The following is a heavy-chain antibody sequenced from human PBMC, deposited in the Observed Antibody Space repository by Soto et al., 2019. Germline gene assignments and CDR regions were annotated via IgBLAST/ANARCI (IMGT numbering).Heavy chain of an antibody. J-gene: IGHJ5*02. D-gene: IGHD4-17*01. V-gene: IGHV3-48*01. Sequence: EVQLVESGGGLVQPGGSLRLSWAASGFTFGSYSMNWVRQAPGKGLEWVSYISSSSSTIYYADSVRGRFTISRDNAKNSLYLQMNSLRAEDTAVYYCARESGAGSSTVTLNWFDAWGQGTLVTVSS. CDR3: ARESGAGSSTVTLNWFDA. CDR1: GFTFGSYS. CDR2: ISSSSSTI.